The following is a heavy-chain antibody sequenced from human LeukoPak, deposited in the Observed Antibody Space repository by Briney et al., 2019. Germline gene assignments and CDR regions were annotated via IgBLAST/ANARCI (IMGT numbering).Heavy chain of an antibody. V-gene: IGHV3-48*03. CDR1: GFTFSSYE. J-gene: IGHJ4*02. CDR2: ISSSGSTI. CDR3: ASGGIYYGAAFDF. D-gene: IGHD1-26*01. Sequence: HSGGSLRLSCAASGFTFSSYEMNWVRQAPGKGLEWVSYISSSGSTIYYADSVKGRFTISRDNAKNSLYLQMNSLRAEDTALYYCASGGIYYGAAFDFWGQGSLVTVSA.